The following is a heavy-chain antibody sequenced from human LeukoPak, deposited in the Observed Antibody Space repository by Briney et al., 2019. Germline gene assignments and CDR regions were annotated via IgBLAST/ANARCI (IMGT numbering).Heavy chain of an antibody. CDR1: GYTFTSYD. J-gene: IGHJ4*02. Sequence: ASVKVSCKASGYTFTSYDINWVRQATGQGLEWMGWMNPNSGNTGYAQKFQGRVTITRNTSISTAYMELSSLRSEDTAVYYCARGLDGSGYPGYWGQGTLVTVSS. CDR3: ARGLDGSGYPGY. D-gene: IGHD3-22*01. CDR2: MNPNSGNT. V-gene: IGHV1-8*03.